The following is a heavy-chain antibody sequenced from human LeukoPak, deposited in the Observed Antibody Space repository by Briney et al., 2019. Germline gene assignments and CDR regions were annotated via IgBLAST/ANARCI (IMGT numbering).Heavy chain of an antibody. CDR1: VFTLSSKY. Sequence: PGGSLRLSCAASVFTLSSKYMSWVRPPPGKGLEWVSVMYSGGSTYYADSVEGRFTISRDNSKNTVYLQMNSLRAEDTAVYYCASATMVRGPHFDYWGQGTLVTVSS. CDR2: MYSGGST. J-gene: IGHJ4*02. V-gene: IGHV3-53*01. CDR3: ASATMVRGPHFDY. D-gene: IGHD3-10*01.